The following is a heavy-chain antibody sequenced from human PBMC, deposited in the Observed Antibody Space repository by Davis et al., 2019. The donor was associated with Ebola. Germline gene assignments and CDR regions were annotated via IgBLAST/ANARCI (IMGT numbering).Heavy chain of an antibody. CDR2: IKTDGSTT. J-gene: IGHJ6*03. CDR3: VKDLKDVPIGYTYYMDA. CDR1: GFTFSSYW. D-gene: IGHD5-24*01. V-gene: IGHV3-74*01. Sequence: PGGSLRLSCAASGFTFSSYWMHWVRQAPGKGLVWVSRIKTDGSTTIYADSVKGRFTISRDNAKNTLYLQMNNLRAEDTAVYYCVKDLKDVPIGYTYYMDAWGKGTTVTVSS.